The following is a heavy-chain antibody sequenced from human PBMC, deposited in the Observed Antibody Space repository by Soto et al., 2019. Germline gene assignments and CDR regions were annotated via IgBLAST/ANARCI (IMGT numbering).Heavy chain of an antibody. J-gene: IGHJ4*02. CDR3: AKDRRAGGNSAFYFDF. CDR1: GFKFSNYA. V-gene: IGHV3-23*01. CDR2: ISATGGGT. Sequence: VVSLRISCAASGFKFSNYAMSWVRQAPGKGLEWVSLISATGGGTYYADSVKVRFTISRDNSHNTLYLQVHSLTAEDTAVYYCAKDRRAGGNSAFYFDFWGQGAQVTVSS. D-gene: IGHD3-16*01.